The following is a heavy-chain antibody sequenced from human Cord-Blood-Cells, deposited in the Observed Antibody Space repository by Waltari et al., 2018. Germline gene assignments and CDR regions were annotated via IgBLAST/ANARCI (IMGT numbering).Heavy chain of an antibody. CDR1: GGSISSGSYY. CDR3: ARVLTIPQLLYREDWFDP. CDR2: SHTSRIT. Sequence: QVQLQESGPGLVKPSQTLSLTCTVSGGSISSGSYYWSWIRQPAGKGLEWIGYSHTSRITNSSPARRNRVTISVDTSKNQFSLKLSFVTAADTAVYYCARVLTIPQLLYREDWFDPWGQGTLVTVSS. J-gene: IGHJ5*02. V-gene: IGHV4-61*09. D-gene: IGHD2-2*02.